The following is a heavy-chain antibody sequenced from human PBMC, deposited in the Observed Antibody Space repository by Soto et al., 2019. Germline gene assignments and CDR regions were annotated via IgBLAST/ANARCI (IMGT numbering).Heavy chain of an antibody. V-gene: IGHV1-8*01. J-gene: IGHJ3*02. CDR2: MNPNSGNT. CDR1: GYTFTSYD. D-gene: IGHD6-6*01. Sequence: GASVKVSCKASGYTFTSYDINWVRQATGQGLEWMGWMNPNSGNTGYAQKFQGRVTMTRNTPISTAYMELSSLRSEDTAVYYCAREVWYSSSSVSAFDIWGQGTMVTVSS. CDR3: AREVWYSSSSVSAFDI.